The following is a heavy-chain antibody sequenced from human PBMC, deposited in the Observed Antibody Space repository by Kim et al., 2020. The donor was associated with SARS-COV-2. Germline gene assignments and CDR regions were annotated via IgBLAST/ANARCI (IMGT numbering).Heavy chain of an antibody. CDR3: AREGSIAAAGTIWFDP. CDR1: GGSISSSSYY. CDR2: IYYSGST. Sequence: SETLSLTCTVSGGSISSSSYYWGWIRQPPGKGLEWIGSIYYSGSTYYNPSLKSRVTISVDTSKNQFSLKLSSVTAADTAVYYCAREGSIAAAGTIWFDPWGQETLVTVSS. V-gene: IGHV4-39*02. D-gene: IGHD6-13*01. J-gene: IGHJ5*02.